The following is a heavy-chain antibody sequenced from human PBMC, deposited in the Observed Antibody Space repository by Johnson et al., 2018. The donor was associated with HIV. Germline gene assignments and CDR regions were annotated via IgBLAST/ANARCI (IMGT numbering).Heavy chain of an antibody. Sequence: QVQLVESGGGVVQPGRSLRLSCAASGFTFSNYGMHWVRQAPGKGLECVAFISYDGSYKYYADSVKGRFTISRDNSKNTLYLQMNSLRAEDTAVYYCAKERGTYYVVDSFDIWGQGTMVTVSS. V-gene: IGHV3-30*18. CDR3: AKERGTYYVVDSFDI. CDR1: GFTFSNYG. J-gene: IGHJ3*02. D-gene: IGHD1-26*01. CDR2: ISYDGSYK.